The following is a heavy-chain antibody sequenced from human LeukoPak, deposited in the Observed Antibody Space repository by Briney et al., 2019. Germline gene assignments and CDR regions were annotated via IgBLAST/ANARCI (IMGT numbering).Heavy chain of an antibody. D-gene: IGHD4-17*01. CDR1: GFTFSSYG. J-gene: IGHJ4*02. CDR2: ISYDGSNK. V-gene: IGHV3-30*03. CDR3: ARWTTVTHLPNYFDY. Sequence: GGSLRLSCAASGFTFSSYGMHWVRQAPGKGLEWVAVISYDGSNKYYADSVKGRFTISRDNSKNTLYLQMNSLRAEDTAVYYCARWTTVTHLPNYFDYWGQGTLVTVSS.